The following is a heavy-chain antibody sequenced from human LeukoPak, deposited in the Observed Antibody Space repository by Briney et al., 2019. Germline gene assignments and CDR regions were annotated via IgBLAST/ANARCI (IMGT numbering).Heavy chain of an antibody. CDR2: IYQSGST. J-gene: IGHJ4*02. D-gene: IGHD7-27*01. V-gene: IGHV4-38-2*02. CDR3: ARLAWGRLDY. Sequence: SETLSLTCRVSGYSISSGYYWGWIRQPPGKGREWIGSIYQSGSTYYNPSLKSRVTISVDTSRNQSSLKLSSVTAADTAVYYCARLAWGRLDYWGQGTLVTVSS. CDR1: GYSISSGYY.